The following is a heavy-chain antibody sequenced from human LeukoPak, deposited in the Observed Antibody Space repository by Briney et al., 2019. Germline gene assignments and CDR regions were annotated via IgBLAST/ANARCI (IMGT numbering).Heavy chain of an antibody. V-gene: IGHV4-39*01. J-gene: IGHJ4*02. CDR2: LYYSVST. CDR3: ARRSPDSSGYYSVDY. CDR1: GGSISSSSFY. Sequence: SETLSLTCTVSGGSISSSSFYWGWIRQPPGKGLEWIGSLYYSVSTYYNPSLESRVTISVDTSKNQFSLKMSSVTAADTAVYYCARRSPDSSGYYSVDYWGQGTLVTVCS. D-gene: IGHD3-22*01.